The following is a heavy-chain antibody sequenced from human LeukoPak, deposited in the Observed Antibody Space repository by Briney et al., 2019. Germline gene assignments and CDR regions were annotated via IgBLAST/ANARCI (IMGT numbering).Heavy chain of an antibody. CDR1: GGSISSSSYY. CDR3: ARQTYYDYVWGSYRRHDAFDI. CDR2: IYYSGST. V-gene: IGHV4-39*01. Sequence: PSETLSLTCTVSGGSISSSSYYWGWIRQPPGKGLEWIGSIYYSGSTYYNPSLKSRVTISVDTSKNQFSLKLSSVTAADTAVYYCARQTYYDYVWGSYRRHDAFDIWGQGTMVTVSS. J-gene: IGHJ3*02. D-gene: IGHD3-16*02.